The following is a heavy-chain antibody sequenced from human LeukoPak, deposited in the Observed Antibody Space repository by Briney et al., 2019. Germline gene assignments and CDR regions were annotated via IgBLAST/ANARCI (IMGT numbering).Heavy chain of an antibody. J-gene: IGHJ2*01. CDR2: LYSGDDT. CDR3: ARVGDHYHWYLDL. Sequence: GGSLRLSCAASGFTVGTKYMNWVRQAPGKGLEWVSILYSGDDTYYADSVRGRFIVSRDSSKNTLYLHMSALRAEDTAVYYCARVGDHYHWYLDLWDRGTLVTVSS. D-gene: IGHD3-10*01. CDR1: GFTVGTKY. V-gene: IGHV3-53*01.